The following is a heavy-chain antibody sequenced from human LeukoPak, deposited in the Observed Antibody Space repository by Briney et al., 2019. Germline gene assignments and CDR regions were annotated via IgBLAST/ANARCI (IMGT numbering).Heavy chain of an antibody. CDR1: GYTFTSYD. Sequence: GASVKVSCKASGYTFTSYDINWVRQATGQGLEWMGWMNPNSGGTNYAQKFQGRVTMTRDTSISTAYMELSRLRSDDTAVYYCARGLSPIAAAGIYYYYYYMDVWGKGTTVTISS. CDR2: MNPNSGGT. V-gene: IGHV1-2*02. CDR3: ARGLSPIAAAGIYYYYYYMDV. J-gene: IGHJ6*03. D-gene: IGHD6-13*01.